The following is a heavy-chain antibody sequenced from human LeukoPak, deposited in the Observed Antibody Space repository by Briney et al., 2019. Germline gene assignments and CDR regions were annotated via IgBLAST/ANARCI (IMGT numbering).Heavy chain of an antibody. CDR1: GYTFTGYY. CDR3: ARENYYDSSGYDY. Sequence: ASVKVSCKASGYTFTGYYIHWVRQAPGQGLEWMGRINPNSGGTNYAQKFQGRVTMTRDTSISTAYMELSRLRSDDTAVYYCARENYYDSSGYDYWGQGTLVTVSS. V-gene: IGHV1-2*06. D-gene: IGHD3-22*01. J-gene: IGHJ4*02. CDR2: INPNSGGT.